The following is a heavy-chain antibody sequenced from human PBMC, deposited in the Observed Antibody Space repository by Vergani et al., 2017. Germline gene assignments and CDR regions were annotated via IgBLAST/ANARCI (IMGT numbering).Heavy chain of an antibody. Sequence: EVQLLQSGGGVIQPGGSVRLSCAASGFTFSACPMTWVRQAPGKGLEWVSAISARYPSTYYADSVKGRFTISRDNSKNMLYLQMNSLRAEDTAVYYCARLASVVVPAARPLDLWGQGTLITVSS. CDR3: ARLASVVVPAARPLDL. V-gene: IGHV3-23*01. J-gene: IGHJ4*02. D-gene: IGHD2-2*01. CDR2: ISARYPST. CDR1: GFTFSACP.